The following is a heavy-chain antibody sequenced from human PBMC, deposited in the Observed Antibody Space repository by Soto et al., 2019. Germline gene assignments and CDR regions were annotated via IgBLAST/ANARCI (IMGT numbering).Heavy chain of an antibody. J-gene: IGHJ4*02. CDR3: AKGGRQWLVTSDFNY. D-gene: IGHD6-19*01. CDR2: VSHDGRNT. Sequence: VQLVESGGGVVQPGRSLRLSCAASGFTFSDYAMHWVRQAPGKGLEWVAVVSHDGRNTHYADSVKGRFTISSDSSKTRVSLEMTLLRAEDTAVYYCAKGGRQWLVTSDFNYWGQGALVTVSS. V-gene: IGHV3-30*18. CDR1: GFTFSDYA.